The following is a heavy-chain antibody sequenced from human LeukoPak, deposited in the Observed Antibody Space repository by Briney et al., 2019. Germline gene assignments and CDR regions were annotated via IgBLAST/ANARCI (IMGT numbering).Heavy chain of an antibody. D-gene: IGHD3-9*01. CDR1: GGSISSSSYY. CDR3: ARSKTGYYDNYFDY. J-gene: IGHJ4*02. V-gene: IGHV4-39*01. Sequence: SETLSLTCTVSGGSISSSSYYWGWIRQPPGKGLEWIGSIYYSGSTYCNPSLKSRVTISVDTSKNQFSLKLSSVTAADTAVYYCARSKTGYYDNYFDYWGQGTLVTVSS. CDR2: IYYSGST.